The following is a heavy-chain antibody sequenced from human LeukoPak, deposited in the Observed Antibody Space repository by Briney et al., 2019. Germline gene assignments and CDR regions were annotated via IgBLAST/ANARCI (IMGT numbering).Heavy chain of an antibody. V-gene: IGHV3-48*03. Sequence: GGSLRLSCAASGFTFSSYEMNWVRQAPGKGLEWASYISSSGSTIYYADSVKGRFTISRDNAKNSLYLQMNSLRAEDTAVYYCARGAPGIAVAGTFDYWGQRTLVTVSS. D-gene: IGHD6-19*01. CDR3: ARGAPGIAVAGTFDY. J-gene: IGHJ4*02. CDR2: ISSSGSTI. CDR1: GFTFSSYE.